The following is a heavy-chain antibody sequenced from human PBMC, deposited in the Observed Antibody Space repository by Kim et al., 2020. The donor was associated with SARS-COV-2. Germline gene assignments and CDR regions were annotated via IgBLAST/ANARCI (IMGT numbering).Heavy chain of an antibody. CDR1: GGSFSGYY. J-gene: IGHJ6*02. D-gene: IGHD6-13*01. CDR2: INHSGST. Sequence: SETLSLTCAVYGGSFSGYYWSWIRQPPGKGLEWIGEINHSGSTNYNPSLKSRVTISVDTSKNQFSLKLSSVTAADTAVYYCARAELVAAEEDYYYYYGMDVWGQGTTVTVSS. CDR3: ARAELVAAEEDYYYYYGMDV. V-gene: IGHV4-34*01.